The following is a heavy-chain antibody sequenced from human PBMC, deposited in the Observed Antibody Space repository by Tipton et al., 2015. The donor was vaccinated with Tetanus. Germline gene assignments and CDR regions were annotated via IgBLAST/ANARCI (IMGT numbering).Heavy chain of an antibody. J-gene: IGHJ4*02. CDR2: IDYRGNT. CDR1: GDSIDGGFKN. Sequence: TLSLTCTVSGDSIDGGFKNWGWIRQQPGKGLEWIGYIDYRGNTYYNPSLRRLVTFSFDTSENQFSLELTSVTAAATAVYYCASDPALMGNFDYWGQGTLVTVSS. CDR3: ASDPALMGNFDY. V-gene: IGHV4-31*01. D-gene: IGHD2-2*01.